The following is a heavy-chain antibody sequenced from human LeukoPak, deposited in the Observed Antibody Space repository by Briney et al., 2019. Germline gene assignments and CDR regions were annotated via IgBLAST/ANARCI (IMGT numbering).Heavy chain of an antibody. CDR3: ARASDYYDSSGYYLFGFDY. D-gene: IGHD3-22*01. CDR1: GYTFTIYG. J-gene: IGHJ4*02. V-gene: IGHV1-18*01. CDR2: ISAYNGNT. Sequence: ASVTVSFTASGYTFTIYGISWVRQAPGQGLEWMGWISAYNGNTNYAQKLQGRVTMTTDTSTSTAYMELRSLRSDDTAVYYCARASDYYDSSGYYLFGFDYWGQGTLVTVSS.